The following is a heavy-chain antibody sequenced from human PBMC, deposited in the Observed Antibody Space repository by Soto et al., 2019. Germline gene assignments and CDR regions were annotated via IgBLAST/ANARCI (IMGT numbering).Heavy chain of an antibody. CDR2: ISYDGSNK. CDR1: GFTFSSYG. Sequence: PGGSLRLSCAASGFTFSSYGMHWVRQAPGKGLEWVAVISYDGSNKYYADSVKGRFTISRDNSKNTLYLQMNSLRAEDTAVYYCAKVQYYYDSSGYYKYYFDYWGQGTLVTVS. D-gene: IGHD3-22*01. J-gene: IGHJ4*02. CDR3: AKVQYYYDSSGYYKYYFDY. V-gene: IGHV3-30*18.